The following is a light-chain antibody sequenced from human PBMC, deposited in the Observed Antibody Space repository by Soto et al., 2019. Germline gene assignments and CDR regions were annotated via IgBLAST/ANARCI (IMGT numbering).Light chain of an antibody. V-gene: IGLV1-44*01. CDR2: YDN. CDR1: NSNIGSNT. J-gene: IGLJ1*01. CDR3: AAWDDRLNGRV. Sequence: QTVVTQPPSASGTPGQRVTISCSGSNSNIGSNTVNWYQQLPGTAPKLLIYYDNLRPSGVPDRISGSKSGTSASLAISGLQSDDEADYYCAAWDDRLNGRVFGTGTKLTVL.